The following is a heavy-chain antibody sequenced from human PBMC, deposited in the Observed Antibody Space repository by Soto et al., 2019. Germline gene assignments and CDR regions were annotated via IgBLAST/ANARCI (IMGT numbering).Heavy chain of an antibody. J-gene: IGHJ4*02. Sequence: GPSLTVSCKSSVYTFNSYDSKCVRQATGQGLEWMGWMNPNSGNTGHAQKFQGRVTMTRNTSISTAYMELSSLRSEDTAVYYCARGNSGYDSEFDYWGQGTLVTVS. CDR3: ARGNSGYDSEFDY. D-gene: IGHD5-12*01. CDR1: VYTFNSYD. CDR2: MNPNSGNT. V-gene: IGHV1-8*01.